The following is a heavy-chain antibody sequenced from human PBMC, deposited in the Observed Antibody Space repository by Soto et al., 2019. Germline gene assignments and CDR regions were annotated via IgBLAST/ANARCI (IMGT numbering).Heavy chain of an antibody. D-gene: IGHD6-6*01. V-gene: IGHV4-31*02. CDR3: EGEGGMRDCSSVTAFRLNRSTDL. CDR2: IYYSGST. Sequence: GGCRIFIKQHPGKGLEWIGYIYYSGSTYYNPSLKSRVTISVDTSKNQFSLKLSSVTAADTAVYFFEGEGGMRDCSSVTAFRLNRSTDL. J-gene: IGHJ2*01. CDR1: GGC.